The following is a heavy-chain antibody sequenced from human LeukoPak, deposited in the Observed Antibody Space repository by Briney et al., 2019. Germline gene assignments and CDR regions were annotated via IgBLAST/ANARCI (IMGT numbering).Heavy chain of an antibody. V-gene: IGHV3-30*03. Sequence: TGRSLRLSCAASGFTFSTYGMHWVRQAPGEGLEWVAVISNDGSNKLYTDSVKGRFTISRDNSKNTLYLQMNSLRAEDTAVYYCARSDVDMAAWGQGTLVTVSS. CDR2: ISNDGSNK. CDR3: ARSDVDMAA. J-gene: IGHJ5*02. D-gene: IGHD5-12*01. CDR1: GFTFSTYG.